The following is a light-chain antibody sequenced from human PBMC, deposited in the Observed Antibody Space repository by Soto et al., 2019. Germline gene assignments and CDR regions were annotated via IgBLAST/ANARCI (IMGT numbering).Light chain of an antibody. CDR3: QQSYSTPPWT. Sequence: DIQMTQSPSSLSASVGDRVTITCRASQSISSYLNWYQQKPGKAPKLLIYAASSLHSGVPSRFSGSGSGTDCALTISSLQPEDFASYYCQQSYSTPPWTFGQGTKVEIK. CDR1: QSISSY. CDR2: AAS. V-gene: IGKV1-39*01. J-gene: IGKJ1*01.